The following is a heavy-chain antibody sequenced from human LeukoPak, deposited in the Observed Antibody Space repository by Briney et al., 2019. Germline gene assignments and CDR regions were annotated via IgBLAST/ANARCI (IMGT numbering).Heavy chain of an antibody. D-gene: IGHD6-19*01. CDR2: INPSGST. CDR1: GGSFSGYH. V-gene: IGHV4-34*01. Sequence: SETLSLTCAVYGGSFSGYHWTWIRQSPGKGLEWIGDINPSGSTYYNPSLKSRLTISVDTSKNQFSLKLRSVTAADTAVYYCARASGWYGYYYGMDVWGQGTTVTVSS. CDR3: ARASGWYGYYYGMDV. J-gene: IGHJ6*02.